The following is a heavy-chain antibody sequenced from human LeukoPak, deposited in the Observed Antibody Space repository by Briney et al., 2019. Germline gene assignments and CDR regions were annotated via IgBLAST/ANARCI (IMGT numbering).Heavy chain of an antibody. Sequence: GGALRLSCAASRLSLSCSPIHWVRQAPGKGLEWVGRIRGAGYSDAPAYVASVRGRFTITRDDSKSTAYVQLNSLKAEDTAVYYCTVPASGGNWFDPWGPGTLVTVSS. V-gene: IGHV3-73*01. J-gene: IGHJ5*02. CDR1: RLSLSCSP. D-gene: IGHD2-2*01. CDR2: IRGAGYSDAP. CDR3: TVPASGGNWFDP.